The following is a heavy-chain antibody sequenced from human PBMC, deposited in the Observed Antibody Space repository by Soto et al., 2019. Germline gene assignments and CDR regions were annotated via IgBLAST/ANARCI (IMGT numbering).Heavy chain of an antibody. Sequence: QVHLQESGPGLVKPSGTLSLTCAVSGGSISSNHWWSWVRQSPGKGLEWVGESYHSGSTNYNPSLKSRVTISVDKSKNQFSLKVSSVIAADTAVDYCARKQYNSPWGFDIWGQGTMVTVSS. D-gene: IGHD1-20*01. CDR2: SYHSGST. CDR3: ARKQYNSPWGFDI. CDR1: GGSISSNHW. J-gene: IGHJ3*02. V-gene: IGHV4-4*02.